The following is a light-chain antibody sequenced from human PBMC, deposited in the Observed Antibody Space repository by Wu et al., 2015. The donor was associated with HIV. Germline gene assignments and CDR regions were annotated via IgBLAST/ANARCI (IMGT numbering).Light chain of an antibody. CDR3: QQYDKSFGYT. CDR2: GAS. Sequence: EIVLTQSPDTLSLSSGERATLSCRASQIVSSSDLAWYQQKPGQAPRLLIYGASSRATGISDRFNGSVSETDFTLTINNLEPEDSAVYYCQQYDKSFGYTFGLGDQAGDQ. J-gene: IGKJ2*01. CDR1: QIVSSSD. V-gene: IGKV3-20*01.